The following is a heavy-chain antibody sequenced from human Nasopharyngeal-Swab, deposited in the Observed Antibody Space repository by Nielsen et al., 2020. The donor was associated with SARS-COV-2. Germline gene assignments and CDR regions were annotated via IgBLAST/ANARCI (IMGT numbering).Heavy chain of an antibody. D-gene: IGHD1-26*01. V-gene: IGHV3-74*01. Sequence: GESLKISCAPSGFTFSYYWIHLVRQAPGKGLVWVSRINPAGSTTYYEDSVRGRFIISRDNAKNTHYLQMNSLTVEDSAVYFCTRAGSYRFDYWGQGTLVTVSS. J-gene: IGHJ4*02. CDR1: GFTFSYYW. CDR3: TRAGSYRFDY. CDR2: INPAGSTT.